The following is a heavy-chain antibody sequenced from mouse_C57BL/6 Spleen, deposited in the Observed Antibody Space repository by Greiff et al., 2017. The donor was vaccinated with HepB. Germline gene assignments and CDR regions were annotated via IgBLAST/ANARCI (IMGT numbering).Heavy chain of an antibody. D-gene: IGHD3-2*02. J-gene: IGHJ3*01. Sequence: EVKLEESGGGLVQPGGSMKLSCAASGFTFSDAWMDWVAEIRNKANNHATYYAESVKGRFTISRDDSKSSVYLQMNSLRAEDTGIYYCTRRTAQGFAYWGQGTLVTVSA. V-gene: IGHV6-6*01. CDR3: TRRTAQGFAY. CDR2: IRNKANNHAT. CDR1: GFTFSDAW.